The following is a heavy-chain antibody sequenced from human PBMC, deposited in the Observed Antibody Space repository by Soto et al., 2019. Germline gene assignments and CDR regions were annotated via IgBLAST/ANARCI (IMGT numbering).Heavy chain of an antibody. V-gene: IGHV2-5*02. CDR2: IYLDDDK. J-gene: IGHJ4*02. D-gene: IGHD4-17*01. CDR3: ARHMTAVIPFDY. Sequence: QITLKESGPTLVKPTQTLTLTCTFSGFSLSTSGVCVGWIRQPPGKALKWLALIYLDDDKRYSPSLKSRLTITKDTTKNQLVLTMTNMDPVDTATYYCARHMTAVIPFDYWGQGTLVTVSS. CDR1: GFSLSTSGVC.